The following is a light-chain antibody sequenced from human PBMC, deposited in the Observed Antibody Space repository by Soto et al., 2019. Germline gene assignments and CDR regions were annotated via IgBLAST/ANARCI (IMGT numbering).Light chain of an antibody. Sequence: QSVLTQPPSMSAAPGQKVPSSCAGSSSNIGDNFVSWYQHLPGTAPKLLIFDNSQRPSEIPDRFFGSKSGTIATLAITGPQTGDEAVYYCATWDSTLSAVVFGGGTKLTVL. V-gene: IGLV1-51*01. CDR3: ATWDSTLSAVV. CDR2: DNS. CDR1: SSNIGDNF. J-gene: IGLJ2*01.